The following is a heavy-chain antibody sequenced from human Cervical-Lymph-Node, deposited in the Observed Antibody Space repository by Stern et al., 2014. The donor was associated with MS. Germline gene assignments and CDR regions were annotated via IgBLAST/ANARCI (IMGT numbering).Heavy chain of an antibody. CDR3: ARMAYSNIYYAGLDI. Sequence: QMQLVESGAEVKKPGASVKVSCTAAGYIFTAYYIHWLRQAPGQGLVWLGWTDPDRGGTNYAQKFQGRVTMTRDTSISTAYMELTSPTSDDTAVYYCARMAYSNIYYAGLDIWGQGTMVTVSS. V-gene: IGHV1-2*02. J-gene: IGHJ3*02. CDR2: TDPDRGGT. CDR1: GYIFTAYY. D-gene: IGHD6-13*01.